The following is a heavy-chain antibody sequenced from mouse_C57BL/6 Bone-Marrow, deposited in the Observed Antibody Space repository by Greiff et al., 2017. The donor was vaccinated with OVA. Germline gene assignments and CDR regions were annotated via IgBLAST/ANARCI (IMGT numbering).Heavy chain of an antibody. CDR3: ARDYGSSYWYFDV. CDR2: IYPGSGST. J-gene: IGHJ1*03. V-gene: IGHV1-55*01. Sequence: VQLQQPGAELVKPGASVKMSFKASGYTFTSYWITWVKQRPGQGLEWIGDIYPGSGSTNYNEKFKSKATLTVDTSSSTAYMQLSSLTSEDSAVYYCARDYGSSYWYFDVWGTGTTVTVSS. CDR1: GYTFTSYW. D-gene: IGHD1-1*01.